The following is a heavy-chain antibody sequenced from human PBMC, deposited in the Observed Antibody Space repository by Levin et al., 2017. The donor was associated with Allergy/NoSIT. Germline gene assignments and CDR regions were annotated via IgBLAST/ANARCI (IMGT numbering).Heavy chain of an antibody. J-gene: IGHJ5*02. CDR3: ARGAEYSSGWGFDP. CDR2: ISSSGSTI. Sequence: GGSLRLSCAASGFTFSSYEMNWVRQAPGKGLEWVSYISSSGSTIYYADSVKGRFTISRDNAKNSLYLQMNSLRAEDTAVYYCARGAEYSSGWGFDPWGQGTLVTVSS. D-gene: IGHD6-19*01. V-gene: IGHV3-48*03. CDR1: GFTFSSYE.